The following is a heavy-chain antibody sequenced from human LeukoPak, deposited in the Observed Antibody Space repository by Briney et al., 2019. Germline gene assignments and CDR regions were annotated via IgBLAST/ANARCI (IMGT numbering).Heavy chain of an antibody. CDR3: ARAYYYGSGSYPHPLDY. CDR1: GGSISSSSYY. J-gene: IGHJ4*02. Sequence: SETLSLTCTVSGGSISSSSYYWGWIRQPPGKGLEWIGSIYYSGSTYYNPSLKSRVTISVDTSKNQFSLMLSSVTAADTAVYYCARAYYYGSGSYPHPLDYWGQGTLVTVSS. CDR2: IYYSGST. D-gene: IGHD3-10*01. V-gene: IGHV4-39*07.